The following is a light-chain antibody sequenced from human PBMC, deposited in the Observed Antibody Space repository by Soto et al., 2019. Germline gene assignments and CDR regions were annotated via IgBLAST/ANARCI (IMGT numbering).Light chain of an antibody. V-gene: IGLV2-14*03. J-gene: IGLJ2*01. CDR2: EVS. Sequence: QSVLTQPASVSGSPGQSITISCTGTSSDVGGYNYVSWYQQHPGKAPKLMIYEVSNRPSGVSNRFSGSKSGNTASLIISGLRAEDEADYYCSSYTSISASHVVIGGGTKLTVL. CDR1: SSDVGGYNY. CDR3: SSYTSISASHVV.